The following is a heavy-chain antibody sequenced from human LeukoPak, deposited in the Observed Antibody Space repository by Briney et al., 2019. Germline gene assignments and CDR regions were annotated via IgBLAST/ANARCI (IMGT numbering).Heavy chain of an antibody. CDR1: GFIVSSNY. Sequence: TGGSLRLSCAASGFIVSSNYMSWVRQAPGKGLEWVSVIYSGGSTYYADSVKGRFTISRDNSKNTLYLQMNSLRAEDTAVYYCARDSGLGYSSAFDIWGQGTMVTVSS. CDR3: ARDSGLGYSSAFDI. CDR2: IYSGGST. D-gene: IGHD5-18*01. V-gene: IGHV3-66*01. J-gene: IGHJ3*02.